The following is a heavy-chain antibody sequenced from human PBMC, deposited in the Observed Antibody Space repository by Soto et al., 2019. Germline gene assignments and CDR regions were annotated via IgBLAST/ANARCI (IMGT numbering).Heavy chain of an antibody. CDR3: AKLTYPSDSTGYYYERVSGWIDS. CDR2: ISASGGTA. CDR1: GFMFSSYA. V-gene: IGHV3-23*01. Sequence: EVQLLESGGGLIQPGGSLRLSCAASGFMFSSYAMSWVRQAPGKGLEWVSSISASGGTANLADSVEGRCTISRDNSKSTLYLQMNSLRAEDTAVYYCAKLTYPSDSTGYYYERVSGWIDSWGQGTLVTVPS. D-gene: IGHD3-22*01. J-gene: IGHJ5*01.